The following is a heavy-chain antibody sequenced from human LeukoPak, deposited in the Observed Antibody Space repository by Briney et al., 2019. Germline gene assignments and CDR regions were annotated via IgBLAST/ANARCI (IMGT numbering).Heavy chain of an antibody. CDR1: GYTFTAYY. D-gene: IGHD3-22*01. Sequence: ASVKVSCEPSGYTFTAYYIHWVRQAPGQGLEWMGWINPNSGGTDYAQKFQGRVTMTRDTSISTVYMELSRLTYDDTAVYYCARGVGVDSLGRLDPWGQGTLVTVSS. CDR2: INPNSGGT. CDR3: ARGVGVDSLGRLDP. V-gene: IGHV1-2*02. J-gene: IGHJ5*02.